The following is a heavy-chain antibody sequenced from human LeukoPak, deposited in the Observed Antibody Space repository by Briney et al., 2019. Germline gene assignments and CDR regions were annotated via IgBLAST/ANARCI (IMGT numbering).Heavy chain of an antibody. CDR2: FDPEDGET. D-gene: IGHD3-10*01. Sequence: ASVKVSCKVSGYTLTELSMHWVRQAPGKGLEWMGGFDPEDGETIYAQKFQGRVTMTEDTSTDTAYMELSSLRSDDTAVYYCARDFYSTTRSGSQKFDYWGQGTLVTVSS. J-gene: IGHJ4*02. V-gene: IGHV1-24*01. CDR3: ARDFYSTTRSGSQKFDY. CDR1: GYTLTELS.